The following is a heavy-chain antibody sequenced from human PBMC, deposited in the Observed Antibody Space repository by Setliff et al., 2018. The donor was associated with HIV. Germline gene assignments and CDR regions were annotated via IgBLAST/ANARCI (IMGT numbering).Heavy chain of an antibody. D-gene: IGHD3-16*01. V-gene: IGHV1-69*10. CDR3: ASYEREGFDY. CDR1: GGTFSSYD. J-gene: IGHJ4*02. Sequence: GPSVKVSCKASGGTFSSYDISWVRQAPGQGLEWMGGIIPILDIANYALKFQGRVTITADKSTGAAYMELSSLRSDDTAVYYCASYEREGFDYWGQGTLVTVSS. CDR2: IIPILDIA.